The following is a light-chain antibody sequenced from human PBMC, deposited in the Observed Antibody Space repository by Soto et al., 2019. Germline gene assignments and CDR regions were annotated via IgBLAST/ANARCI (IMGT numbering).Light chain of an antibody. V-gene: IGLV2-14*01. CDR1: SSDVGSYDH. Sequence: ALTQPASVSGSPGQSITISCSGTSSDVGSYDHVAWYQQFPGKTPKLMIYAVSNRPSGVSNRFSGSKSGNTASLTISGLQAEDEADYYCISYTGSTTSYVFGTGTKVTVL. J-gene: IGLJ1*01. CDR3: ISYTGSTTSYV. CDR2: AVS.